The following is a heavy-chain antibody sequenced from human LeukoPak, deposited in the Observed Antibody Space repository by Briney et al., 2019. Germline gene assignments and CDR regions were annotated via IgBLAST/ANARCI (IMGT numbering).Heavy chain of an antibody. Sequence: PGGSLRLSCAASGSAFSSYAMSWVRQAPGKGLEWVSAISGSGGSTYYADSVKGRFTISRDNSKNTLYLQMNSLRAEDTAVYYCATMRGTTSNWFDPWGQGTLVTVSS. CDR3: ATMRGTTSNWFDP. J-gene: IGHJ5*02. CDR1: GSAFSSYA. D-gene: IGHD4-17*01. V-gene: IGHV3-23*01. CDR2: ISGSGGST.